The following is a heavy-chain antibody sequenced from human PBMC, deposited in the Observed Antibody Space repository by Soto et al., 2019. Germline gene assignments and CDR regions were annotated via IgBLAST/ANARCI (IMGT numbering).Heavy chain of an antibody. CDR1: GFTFSSYG. Sequence: QVQLVESGGGVVQPGRSLRLSCAASGFTFSSYGMHWVRQAPGKGLEWVAIIWYDGSNKYYADSVKGRFTISRDNSKNTLYLQMNSLRAEDTAVYYCAKDVDIAATISYGMDVWGQGTTVTVSS. J-gene: IGHJ6*02. D-gene: IGHD5-12*01. V-gene: IGHV3-33*06. CDR3: AKDVDIAATISYGMDV. CDR2: IWYDGSNK.